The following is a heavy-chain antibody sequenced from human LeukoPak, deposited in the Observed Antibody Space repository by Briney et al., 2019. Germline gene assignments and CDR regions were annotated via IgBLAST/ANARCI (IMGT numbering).Heavy chain of an antibody. J-gene: IGHJ4*02. CDR2: ISSSSSYR. CDR1: GFTFSSYS. CDR3: ARDDY. V-gene: IGHV3-21*01. Sequence: PGGSLRLSCAASGFTFSSYSMNWVRQAPGTGLEWVSSISSSSSYRYYADSVKGRFTISRDNAKNSLYLQMNSLRAEDTAVYYCARDDYWGQGTLVTVSS.